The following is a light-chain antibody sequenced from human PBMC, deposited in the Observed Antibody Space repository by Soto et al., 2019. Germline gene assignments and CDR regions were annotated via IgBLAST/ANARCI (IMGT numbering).Light chain of an antibody. Sequence: DIQVTQSPSSLSASVGDRVTITCRASQSISNYLRWYQQKPGKAPKLLIYAASNLQTGDPSRFSGSGSGTGFTLTISSLRPEDFANYYCQQTYNDPRTFGQGTQVEVK. CDR3: QQTYNDPRT. CDR1: QSISNY. J-gene: IGKJ1*01. CDR2: AAS. V-gene: IGKV1-39*01.